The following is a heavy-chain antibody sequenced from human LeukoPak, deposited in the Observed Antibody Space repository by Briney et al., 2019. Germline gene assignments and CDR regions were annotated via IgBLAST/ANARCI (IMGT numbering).Heavy chain of an antibody. CDR1: GYSFIRYH. J-gene: IGHJ4*02. Sequence: ASVKVSCKASGYSFIRYHIHWVRQAPGQGLEWMGVLKLYDGSISHAQKFQGRVTITADESTSTAYMELSSLRSEDTAVYYCARGASYCSGGSCYSGPFDYWGQGTLVTVSS. D-gene: IGHD2-15*01. V-gene: IGHV1-46*01. CDR3: ARGASYCSGGSCYSGPFDY. CDR2: LKLYDGSI.